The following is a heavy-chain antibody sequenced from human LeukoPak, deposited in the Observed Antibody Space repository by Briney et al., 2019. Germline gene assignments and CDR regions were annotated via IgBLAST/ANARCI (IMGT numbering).Heavy chain of an antibody. J-gene: IGHJ4*02. Sequence: SETLSLTCTASGGSISSYYWNWIRQSAGKRLEWIGRIYASGRTDYNPSLKSQVTMSVDTSKNQFSLKVTYVTAADTAVYYCARGHSSGHYYDYWGQGTLVTVSS. CDR2: IYASGRT. CDR1: GGSISSYY. D-gene: IGHD3-22*01. CDR3: ARGHSSGHYYDY. V-gene: IGHV4-4*07.